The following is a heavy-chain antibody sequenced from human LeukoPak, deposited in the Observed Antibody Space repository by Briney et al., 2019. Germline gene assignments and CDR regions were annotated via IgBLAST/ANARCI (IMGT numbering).Heavy chain of an antibody. Sequence: GGSLRLSCAASGFTFSSYAMNWVRRAPGKGLEWVSTISGSGGSTYYADSVKGRFTISRDNSKNTLYLQMKSLRAEDTAVYYCAKSQDYYYYMDVWGKGTTVTVSS. CDR2: ISGSGGST. V-gene: IGHV3-23*01. CDR3: AKSQDYYYYMDV. CDR1: GFTFSSYA. J-gene: IGHJ6*03.